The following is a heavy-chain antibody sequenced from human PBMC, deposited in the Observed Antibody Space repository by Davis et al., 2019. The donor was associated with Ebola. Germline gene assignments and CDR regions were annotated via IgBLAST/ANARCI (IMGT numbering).Heavy chain of an antibody. CDR3: ARMFNRGIAAAGTAFYFDY. V-gene: IGHV2-5*02. J-gene: IGHJ4*02. Sequence: SGPTLVKPPQTLTLTCTFSGFSLTTRGVGVGWIRQPPGKALEWLALIYWDDDKRYSPSLKTRLTISKDTSKNQVVLTMTNMDPVDTATYYCARMFNRGIAAAGTAFYFDYWGQGALVTVSS. CDR1: GFSLTTRGVG. D-gene: IGHD6-13*01. CDR2: IYWDDDK.